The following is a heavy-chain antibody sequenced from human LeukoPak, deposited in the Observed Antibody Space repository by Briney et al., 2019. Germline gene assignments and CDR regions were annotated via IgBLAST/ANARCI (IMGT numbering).Heavy chain of an antibody. CDR3: ARDRGGTGDFDY. D-gene: IGHD1-1*01. J-gene: IGHJ4*02. V-gene: IGHV1-3*04. CDR2: INIGDGDT. CDR1: GYTFTSFV. Sequence: GASVKVSCKASGYTFTSFVIPWVRRAPGQRLEWMGWINIGDGDTKYSQKFQDRVTIARDTSASTAYMELRSLRSEDTAIYYCARDRGGTGDFDYWGQGTLVTVSS.